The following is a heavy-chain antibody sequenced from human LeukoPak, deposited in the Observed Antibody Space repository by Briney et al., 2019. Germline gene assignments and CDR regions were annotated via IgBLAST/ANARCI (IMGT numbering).Heavy chain of an antibody. CDR3: ARWDSSGYHKYYFDY. V-gene: IGHV3-21*01. CDR2: ISRSGTYI. J-gene: IGHJ4*02. D-gene: IGHD3-22*01. Sequence: GGSLRLSCAASGFTFHDYTMNWVRQAPGKGLEWVSSISRSGTYIYYADSVKGRFTISRDNSKNSLYLLMNSLRAEDTAVYYCARWDSSGYHKYYFDYWGQGTLVTVSS. CDR1: GFTFHDYT.